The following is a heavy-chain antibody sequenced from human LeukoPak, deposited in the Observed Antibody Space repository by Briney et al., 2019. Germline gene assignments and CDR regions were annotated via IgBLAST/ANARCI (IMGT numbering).Heavy chain of an antibody. CDR1: GLTLHNYA. V-gene: IGHV3-23*01. Sequence: GGPLTHSCAPSGLTLHNYAMSWLHQAPGKGLDWVSANSGNGYNTYYADSVKGRFTISSESSGNTLYLQMHNLRADDTAVYYCARGVRRWLAVFIDYGGQGTLVTVSS. J-gene: IGHJ4*02. D-gene: IGHD3-10*01. CDR2: NSGNGYNT. CDR3: ARGVRRWLAVFIDY.